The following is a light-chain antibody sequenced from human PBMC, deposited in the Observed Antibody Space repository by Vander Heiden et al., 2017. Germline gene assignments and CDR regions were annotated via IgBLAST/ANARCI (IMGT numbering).Light chain of an antibody. CDR2: YESDSEK. J-gene: IGLJ3*02. V-gene: IGLV5-45*03. Sequence: QAVLTQPSSLSASPAASASLTCTLRSGINVGTYRIYWYQQKPGSPPQYLRRYESDSEKQQGSGVPSRFSGSKDASANAEMLLISGLQSEDEADYYCMIWHSSAWVFGGGTKLTVL. CDR3: MIWHSSAWV. CDR1: SGINVGTYR.